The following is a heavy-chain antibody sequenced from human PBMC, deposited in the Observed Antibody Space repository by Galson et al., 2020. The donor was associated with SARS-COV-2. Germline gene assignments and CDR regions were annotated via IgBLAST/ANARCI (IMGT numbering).Heavy chain of an antibody. CDR2: ISAYNGNT. V-gene: IGHV1-18*01. Sequence: ASVKVSCKASGYTFTTYGFIWVRQAPGQGLEWMGWISAYNGNTNYPQRLQGRVTMTTDTSTSTAYMELTSLRSDDTAVYYCARVVGATPADDWGQGALVTFSS. D-gene: IGHD1-26*01. CDR3: ARVVGATPADD. J-gene: IGHJ4*02. CDR1: GYTFTTYG.